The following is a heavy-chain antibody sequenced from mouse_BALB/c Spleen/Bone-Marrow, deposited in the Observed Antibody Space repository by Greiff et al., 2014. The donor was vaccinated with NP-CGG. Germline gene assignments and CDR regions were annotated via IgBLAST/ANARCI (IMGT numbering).Heavy chain of an antibody. Sequence: DQLQQSGPELVKPGASVKISCKTSGYTFTDYTLHWVKQSHGKSLEWIGGVNPNSGGTSYNQKFKGKATLNLDKSSTTAYMELRRLTSDDSAAYYCARARHYDFWGQGTTLTVSS. CDR1: GYTFTDYT. V-gene: IGHV1-18*01. CDR2: VNPNSGGT. CDR3: ARARHYDF. J-gene: IGHJ2*01.